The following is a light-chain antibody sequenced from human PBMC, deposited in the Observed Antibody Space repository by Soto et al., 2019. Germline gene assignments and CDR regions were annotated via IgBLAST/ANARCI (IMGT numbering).Light chain of an antibody. CDR1: QSINSGY. CDR3: QEYETSAT. Sequence: EIVLTQSPGTLSLSVGERATLSCRASQSINSGYLAWYQHKPGQAPTVLIYGASNRATGIPDRFSGSGSGTDFTLTISRLEPEDFAVYYCQEYETSATFGQGTKVDIK. J-gene: IGKJ1*01. V-gene: IGKV3-20*01. CDR2: GAS.